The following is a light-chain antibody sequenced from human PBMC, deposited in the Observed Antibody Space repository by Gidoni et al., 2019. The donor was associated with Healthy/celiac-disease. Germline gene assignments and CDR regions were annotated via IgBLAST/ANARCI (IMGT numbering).Light chain of an antibody. CDR3: QQYDNLLLT. J-gene: IGKJ4*01. CDR1: QDISNY. CDR2: DAS. Sequence: DIQMTQSPSSLSASVGDRVTITCQASQDISNYLNWYQQKPGKAPKLLIYDASNLETGGPSRFSGSGSGTDFTFTISSLQPEDIATYYCQQYDNLLLTFXGXTKVEIK. V-gene: IGKV1-33*01.